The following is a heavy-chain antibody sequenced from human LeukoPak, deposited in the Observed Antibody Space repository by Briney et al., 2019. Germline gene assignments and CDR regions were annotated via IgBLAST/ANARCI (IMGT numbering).Heavy chain of an antibody. Sequence: GGSLRLFSAASGFIFSVFWMHFGRQAPRNWLLSVSRINSGGTVTNYADSVKGRLTISRDNAKNTLYLQMNSLRAEDTAVYYCARGGYHAYYLDYWGQGSLVTVSS. V-gene: IGHV3-74*01. CDR1: GFIFSVFW. CDR3: ARGGYHAYYLDY. D-gene: IGHD5-18*01. CDR2: INSGGTVT. J-gene: IGHJ4*02.